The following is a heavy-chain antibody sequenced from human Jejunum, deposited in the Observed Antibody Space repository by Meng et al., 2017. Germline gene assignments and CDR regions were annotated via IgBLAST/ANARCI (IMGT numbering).Heavy chain of an antibody. D-gene: IGHD1-26*01. V-gene: IGHV4-61*01. CDR1: GDSVSSDNYY. J-gene: IGHJ4*02. CDR3: ARVILYSGSYYFDF. CDR2: VYYSGHT. Sequence: QVQLPESGPGLVRPSETLSLTCTVSGDSVSSDNYYWSWIRQPPGQGLEWIGYVYYSGHTDYNPSLKRRVTISIDKSTNQFSLRLSSVTAADTAVYYCARVILYSGSYYFDFWGQGTLVTVSS.